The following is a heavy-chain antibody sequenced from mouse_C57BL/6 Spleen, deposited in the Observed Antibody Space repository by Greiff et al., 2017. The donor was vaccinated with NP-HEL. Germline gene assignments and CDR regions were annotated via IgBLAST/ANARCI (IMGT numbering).Heavy chain of an antibody. V-gene: IGHV1-85*01. Sequence: VQLQQSGPELVKPGASVKLSCKASGYTFTSYDINWVKQRPGQGLEWIGWIYPRDGSTKYNEKFKGKATLTVDISSSTAYMELHSLTSEDSAVYFCARRYYGSSAQFDYWGQGTTLTVSS. CDR2: IYPRDGST. D-gene: IGHD1-1*01. J-gene: IGHJ2*01. CDR3: ARRYYGSSAQFDY. CDR1: GYTFTSYD.